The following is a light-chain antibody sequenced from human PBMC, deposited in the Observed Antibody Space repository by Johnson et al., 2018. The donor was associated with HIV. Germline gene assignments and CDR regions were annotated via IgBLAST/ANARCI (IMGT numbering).Light chain of an antibody. J-gene: IGLJ1*01. CDR1: SSNIGNNY. Sequence: QPVLTQPPSVSAAPGQKVTISCSGSSSNIGNNYVSWYQQLPGTAPKLLIYDNNKRPSGIPDRFSGSKSGTSATLGITGLQTGDEADYYCAAWDSGLSARYVFGPGT. V-gene: IGLV1-51*01. CDR2: DNN. CDR3: AAWDSGLSARYV.